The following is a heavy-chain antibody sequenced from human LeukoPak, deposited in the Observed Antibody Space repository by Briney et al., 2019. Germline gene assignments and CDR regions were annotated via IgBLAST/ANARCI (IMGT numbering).Heavy chain of an antibody. CDR2: IYTSGST. CDR1: GGSISSYY. D-gene: IGHD3-10*01. Sequence: PSETLSLICTVSGGSISSYYWSWIRQPAGKGLEWIGRIYTSGSTNYNPSLKSRVTMSVDTSKNQFSLKLSSVTAADTAVYYCARAVGSGSFQTYYYYMDVWGKGTTVTISS. J-gene: IGHJ6*03. CDR3: ARAVGSGSFQTYYYYMDV. V-gene: IGHV4-4*07.